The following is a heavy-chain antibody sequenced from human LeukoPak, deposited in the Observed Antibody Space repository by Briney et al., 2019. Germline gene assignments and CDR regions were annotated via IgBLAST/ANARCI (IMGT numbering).Heavy chain of an antibody. D-gene: IGHD2-21*02. CDR3: ATTYCGGDCYSPDLDPDNILQH. Sequence: SVKVSCKAPGGTFSSYAISWVRQAPGQGLEWMGGIIPIFGTANYAQKFQGRVTITADESTSTAYMELSSLRSEDTAVYYCATTYCGGDCYSPDLDPDNILQHWGQGTLVTVSS. J-gene: IGHJ1*01. CDR2: IIPIFGTA. CDR1: GGTFSSYA. V-gene: IGHV1-69*01.